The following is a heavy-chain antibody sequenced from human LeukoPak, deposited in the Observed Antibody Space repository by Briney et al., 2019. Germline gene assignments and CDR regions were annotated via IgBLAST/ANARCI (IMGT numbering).Heavy chain of an antibody. V-gene: IGHV3-21*01. J-gene: IGHJ6*02. D-gene: IGHD2-2*01. CDR3: ARDLYWDIVVVPAAMWNYYYGMDV. CDR1: GFTFSSYS. CDR2: ISSSSSYI. Sequence: GGSLRLSCAASGFTFSSYSMNWVRQAPGKGLEWVSSISSSSSYIYYADSVKGRFTISRDNAKNSLYLQMNSLRAVDTAVYYCARDLYWDIVVVPAAMWNYYYGMDVWGQGTTVTVSS.